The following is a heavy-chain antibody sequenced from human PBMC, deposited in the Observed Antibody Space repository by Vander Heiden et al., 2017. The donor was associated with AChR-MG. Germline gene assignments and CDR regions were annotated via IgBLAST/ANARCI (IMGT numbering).Heavy chain of an antibody. J-gene: IGHJ4*02. CDR1: GFTFSSYA. Sequence: QVQLVESGGGVVQPGRSLRPPCAASGFTFSSYAMHWVRQAPGKGLEWVAVISYDGSNKYYADSVKGRFTISRDNSKNTLYLQMNSLRAEDTAVYYCARVPGSLSGRDWGQGTLVTVSS. CDR2: ISYDGSNK. D-gene: IGHD3-10*01. V-gene: IGHV3-30-3*01. CDR3: ARVPGSLSGRD.